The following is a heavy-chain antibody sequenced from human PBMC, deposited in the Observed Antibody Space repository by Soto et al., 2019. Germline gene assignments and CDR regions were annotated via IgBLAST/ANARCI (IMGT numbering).Heavy chain of an antibody. V-gene: IGHV4-38-2*01. CDR2: IYHSGST. Sequence: TQTVTCADYGYSIRSGYSWGWFRQPPGKGLEWIGSIYHSGSTYYNPSLKSRVTISVDTSKNQFSLKLSSVTAADTAGYYWASPNLTPVTGIGDAFVI. J-gene: IGHJ3*02. CDR1: GYSIRSGYS. CDR3: ASPNLTPVTGIGDAFVI. D-gene: IGHD6-19*01.